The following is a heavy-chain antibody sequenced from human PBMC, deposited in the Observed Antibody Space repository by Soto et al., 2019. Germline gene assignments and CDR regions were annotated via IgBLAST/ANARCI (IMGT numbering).Heavy chain of an antibody. Sequence: PGESLKISCKASGYSFTNHLITWVRQVPGRGLEWMGRIAPGDSDTRYNPSFQGHVTLSTDSSISTVYLQWSSLKASDTAIYFCERQLPGKLDVWGQGTTVTVSS. J-gene: IGHJ6*02. V-gene: IGHV5-10-1*01. D-gene: IGHD1-1*01. CDR1: GYSFTNHL. CDR2: IAPGDSDT. CDR3: ERQLPGKLDV.